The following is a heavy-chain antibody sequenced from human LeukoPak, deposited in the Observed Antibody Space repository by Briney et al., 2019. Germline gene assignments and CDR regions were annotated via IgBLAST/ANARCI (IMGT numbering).Heavy chain of an antibody. J-gene: IGHJ4*02. D-gene: IGHD3-10*01. V-gene: IGHV4-61*02. CDR1: GGSISSGSYY. CDR2: IYTSGST. Sequence: SQTLSLTCTVSGGSISSGSYYWSWIRQPAGKGLEWIGRIYTSGSTNYNPSLKSRVTISVDTSKNQFSLKLSSLTAADTAVYYCARGRGETMVRGLPRDWGQGTLVTVSS. CDR3: ARGRGETMVRGLPRD.